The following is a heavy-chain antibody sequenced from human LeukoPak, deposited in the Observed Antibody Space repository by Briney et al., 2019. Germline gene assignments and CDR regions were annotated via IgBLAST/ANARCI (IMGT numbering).Heavy chain of an antibody. J-gene: IGHJ4*02. CDR2: IYYSGST. D-gene: IGHD2-21*02. Sequence: SQTLSLTCTVSGGSISSGGYYWSWIRQPPGKGLEWIGYIYYSGSTDYNPSLKSRVTISVDTSKNQFSLKLSSVTAADTAVYYCARGMVVTARYYFDYWGQGTLVTVSS. CDR3: ARGMVVTARYYFDY. V-gene: IGHV4-61*08. CDR1: GGSISSGGYY.